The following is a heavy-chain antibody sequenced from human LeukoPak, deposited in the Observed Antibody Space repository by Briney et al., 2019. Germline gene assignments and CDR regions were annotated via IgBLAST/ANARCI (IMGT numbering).Heavy chain of an antibody. CDR1: GFTFDDYA. Sequence: GGSLRLSCAASGFTFDDYAMHWVRQAPGKGLEWVSGISWNSGSIGYADSVKGRFTISRDNSNNTLSLQMNSLRAEDTAVYYCAKGDYYYYSMDVWGKGTTVTVSS. CDR3: AKGDYYYYSMDV. J-gene: IGHJ6*03. V-gene: IGHV3-9*01. CDR2: ISWNSGSI.